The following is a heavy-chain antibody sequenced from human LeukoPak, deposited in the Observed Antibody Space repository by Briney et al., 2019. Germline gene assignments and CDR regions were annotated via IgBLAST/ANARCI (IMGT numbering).Heavy chain of an antibody. D-gene: IGHD6-25*01. V-gene: IGHV3-74*01. CDR2: INSDGRTT. CDR3: ARLGSQGGVAALDY. J-gene: IGHJ4*02. CDR1: GFTFSTYW. Sequence: PGGSLRLSCATSGFTFSTYWMHWVRQTPGKELEWVARINSDGRTTVYADSVRGRFAISRDNAKNTLYLQMNSLRAEDTAVYYCARLGSQGGVAALDYWGQGTLVTVSS.